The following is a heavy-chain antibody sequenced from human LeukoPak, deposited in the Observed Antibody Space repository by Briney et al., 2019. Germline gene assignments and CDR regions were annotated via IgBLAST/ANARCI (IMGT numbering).Heavy chain of an antibody. CDR2: ISYDGSNK. V-gene: IGHV3-30-3*01. D-gene: IGHD7-27*01. CDR1: GFTFSSYA. Sequence: GGSLRLSCAASGFTFSSYAMHWVRQAPGKGLEWVAVISYDGSNKYYADSVKGRFTISRDNSKNTLYLQMNSLRAEDTAVYYCARVQTEDQLIDFWGQGTLVTVSS. CDR3: ARVQTEDQLIDF. J-gene: IGHJ4*02.